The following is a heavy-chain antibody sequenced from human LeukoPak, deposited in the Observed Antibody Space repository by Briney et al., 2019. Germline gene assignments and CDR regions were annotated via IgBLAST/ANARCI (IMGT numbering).Heavy chain of an antibody. CDR1: GFTFSSYA. D-gene: IGHD3-10*01. Sequence: GRSLRLSCAASGFTFSSYAMHWVRQAPGKGLEWVAVISYDGSNKYYADSVKGRFTISRDNSKNTLYPQMNSLRAEDAAVYYCARSLSSGSKKLYYYYMDVWGKGTTVTVSS. CDR2: ISYDGSNK. V-gene: IGHV3-30*01. CDR3: ARSLSSGSKKLYYYYMDV. J-gene: IGHJ6*03.